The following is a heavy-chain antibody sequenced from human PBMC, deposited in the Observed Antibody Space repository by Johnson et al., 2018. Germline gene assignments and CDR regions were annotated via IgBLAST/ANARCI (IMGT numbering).Heavy chain of an antibody. Sequence: QVQLQQWGAGLLKPSETLSLTCAVYGGFFSGYYWSWIRQSPGKGLEWIGEINHSGSTNYNPSLKSRVTIPVDTSKNQFSLKLSSVTAADTAVYYCAREGTTMVRGVIGPYYYGMDVWGQGTTVTVSS. CDR3: AREGTTMVRGVIGPYYYGMDV. CDR1: GGFFSGYY. J-gene: IGHJ6*02. D-gene: IGHD3-10*01. V-gene: IGHV4-34*01. CDR2: INHSGST.